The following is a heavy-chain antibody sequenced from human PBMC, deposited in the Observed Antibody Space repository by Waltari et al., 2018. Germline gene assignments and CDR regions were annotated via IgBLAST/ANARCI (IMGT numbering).Heavy chain of an antibody. J-gene: IGHJ3*01. Sequence: QVQLQESGPGLVKPSETLSLTCTVFDGSISRYYWNWIRRPPGKGLEWIGYGYNSGTTAYNPSLNSRVTISVDTSKNQFSLKLRSVIAADTAVYYCARWGGGSLNAFELWGQGTMVTVSP. CDR2: GYNSGTT. CDR1: DGSISRYY. CDR3: ARWGGGSLNAFEL. V-gene: IGHV4-59*01. D-gene: IGHD3-16*01.